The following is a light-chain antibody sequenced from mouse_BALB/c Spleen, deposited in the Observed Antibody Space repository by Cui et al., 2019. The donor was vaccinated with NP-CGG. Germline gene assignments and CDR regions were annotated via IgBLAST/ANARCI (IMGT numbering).Light chain of an antibody. CDR2: GTN. J-gene: IGLJ1*01. Sequence: QAVVTQESSPTTSLGETVTLTSRSSTGAVTTNNYANWVQEKPNHLFTGLIGGTNNRAPGVPARFSGSLIGDKAALTITGAQTEDEAIYFCALWYSNHWVFGGGTKLTVL. CDR3: ALWYSNHWV. V-gene: IGLV1*01. CDR1: TGAVTTNNY.